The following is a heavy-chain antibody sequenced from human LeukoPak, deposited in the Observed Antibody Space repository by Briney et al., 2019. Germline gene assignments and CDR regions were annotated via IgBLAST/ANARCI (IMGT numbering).Heavy chain of an antibody. J-gene: IGHJ4*02. CDR3: ARDYKADY. Sequence: GGSLRLSCAASGFTFSSYAMSWVRQAPGKGLEWVSAISVSGSRTNYADSVKGRFTISGDNSKNTLFLQMNRLRADDTAVYYCARDYKADYWGQGTLVTVSS. D-gene: IGHD1-1*01. CDR2: ISVSGSRT. V-gene: IGHV3-23*01. CDR1: GFTFSSYA.